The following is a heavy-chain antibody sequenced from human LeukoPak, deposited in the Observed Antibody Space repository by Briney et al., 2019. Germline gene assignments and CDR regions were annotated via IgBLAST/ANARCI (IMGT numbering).Heavy chain of an antibody. J-gene: IGHJ6*02. CDR2: IKSKTDGETT. D-gene: IGHD1-26*01. CDR3: TTEGTTRSYYYYGMDV. V-gene: IGHV3-15*01. Sequence: GESLRLSCAASGFTFSNAWMSWIRQAPGKGLDWVGRIKSKTDGETTDYAAPVKGRFTISRDDSKNTLYLQMNSLKTEDTAVYYCTTEGTTRSYYYYGMDVWGQGTTVTVSS. CDR1: GFTFSNAW.